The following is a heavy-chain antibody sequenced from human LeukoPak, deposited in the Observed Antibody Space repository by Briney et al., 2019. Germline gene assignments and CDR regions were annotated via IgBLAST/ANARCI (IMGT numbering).Heavy chain of an antibody. Sequence: SVKVSCKASGYRFTSFAINWVRQGPGQGLEWMGGIIPIFGTANYAQKFQGRVTITADKSTSTAYMELSSLRSEDTAVYYCARDMVRGVFVGNYYYMDVWGKGTTVTISS. CDR2: IIPIFGTA. J-gene: IGHJ6*03. CDR3: ARDMVRGVFVGNYYYMDV. V-gene: IGHV1-69*06. D-gene: IGHD3-10*01. CDR1: GYRFTSFA.